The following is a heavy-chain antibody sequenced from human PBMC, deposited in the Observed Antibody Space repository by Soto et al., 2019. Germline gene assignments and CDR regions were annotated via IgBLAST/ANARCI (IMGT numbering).Heavy chain of an antibody. V-gene: IGHV5-51*01. J-gene: IGHJ4*02. D-gene: IGHD3-22*01. Sequence: GEPLKISCKGSGYSFTSYWIGWVRQMPGKGLEWMGIIYPGDSDTRYSPSFQGQVTISADKSISTAYLQWSSLKASDTAMYYCARQRGYYYDSSGLDYWGQGTLVTVSS. CDR2: IYPGDSDT. CDR1: GYSFTSYW. CDR3: ARQRGYYYDSSGLDY.